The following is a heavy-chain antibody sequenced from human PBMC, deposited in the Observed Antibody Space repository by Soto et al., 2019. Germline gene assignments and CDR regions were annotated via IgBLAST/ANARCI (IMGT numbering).Heavy chain of an antibody. CDR1: GFTFSDYY. V-gene: IGHV3-11*01. J-gene: IGHJ6*03. Sequence: PGGSLRLSCAASGFTFSDYYMSWIRQAPGKGLEWVSYISSSGSTIYYADSVKGRFTISRDNAKNSLYLQMNSLRAEDTAVYYCARDHDAIRYFDWLPTRDTYYMDVWGKGTTVTVSS. D-gene: IGHD3-9*01. CDR2: ISSSGSTI. CDR3: ARDHDAIRYFDWLPTRDTYYMDV.